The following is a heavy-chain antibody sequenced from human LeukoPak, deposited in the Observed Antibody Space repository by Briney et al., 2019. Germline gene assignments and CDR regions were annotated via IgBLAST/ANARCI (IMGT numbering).Heavy chain of an antibody. V-gene: IGHV3-30-3*01. CDR2: ISYDGSNK. D-gene: IGHD1-26*01. CDR1: GFTFSSYA. J-gene: IGHJ6*02. Sequence: GGSLRLSCAASGFTFSSYAMHWVRQAPGKGLEWVAVISYDGSNKYYADSVKGRFTISRDNSKNTLYLQMNSLRAEDTAVYYCARDRIVGATKPRSYGMDVWGQGTTVTVSS. CDR3: ARDRIVGATKPRSYGMDV.